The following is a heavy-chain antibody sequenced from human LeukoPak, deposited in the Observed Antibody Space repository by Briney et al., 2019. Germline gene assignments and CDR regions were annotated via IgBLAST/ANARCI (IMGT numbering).Heavy chain of an antibody. V-gene: IGHV3-48*04. J-gene: IGHJ4*02. CDR2: ISSSSSTI. D-gene: IGHD2-2*01. CDR3: ATFQVPFDY. Sequence: PGGSLRLSCAASGFTFSSYSMNWVRQAPGKGLEWVSYISSSSSTIYYADSVKGRFTISRDNAKNSLYLQMNSLRAEDTAVYYCATFQVPFDYWGQGTLVTVSS. CDR1: GFTFSSYS.